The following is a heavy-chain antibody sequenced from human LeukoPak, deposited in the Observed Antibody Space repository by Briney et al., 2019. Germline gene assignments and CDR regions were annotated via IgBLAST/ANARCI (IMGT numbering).Heavy chain of an antibody. D-gene: IGHD1-1*01. CDR3: ASRNPNWNPSHFDG. Sequence: AASVKVSCKASGYSFTGYYMHWVRQAPGQGLEWMGWINPNSGGPNYAQKFQGRVTMTRDTSISTAYMELSRLRSDDTAVYYCASRNPNWNPSHFDGGGQGTLVTVPA. J-gene: IGHJ4*02. CDR2: INPNSGGP. V-gene: IGHV1-2*02. CDR1: GYSFTGYY.